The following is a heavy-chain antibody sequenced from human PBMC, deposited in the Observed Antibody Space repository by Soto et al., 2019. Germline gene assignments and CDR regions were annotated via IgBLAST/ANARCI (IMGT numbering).Heavy chain of an antibody. V-gene: IGHV3-33*08. J-gene: IGHJ6*02. D-gene: IGHD3-9*01. CDR1: GFTFSSYA. Sequence: GGSLRLSCAASGFTFSSYAMHWVRQAPGKGLEWVAVIWYDGSNKYYADSVKGRFTISRDNSKNTLYLQMNSLRADDTAVYSCARDLRYFDWLLHYYYYYGMDVWGQGTTVTVSS. CDR3: ARDLRYFDWLLHYYYYYGMDV. CDR2: IWYDGSNK.